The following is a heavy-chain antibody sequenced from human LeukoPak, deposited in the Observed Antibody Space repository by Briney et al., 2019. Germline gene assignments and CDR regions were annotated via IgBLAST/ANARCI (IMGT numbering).Heavy chain of an antibody. J-gene: IGHJ4*02. CDR3: AEGPSADLPY. V-gene: IGHV1-18*01. Sequence: ASVKVSCKASGYTFTSYGISWVQQAPGQGLEWVGWISAYNGNTNYAQKLQGRVTMITNTSTSTAYMELRSFSSDYTAVYYRAEGPSADLPYWGQETLVTVSS. CDR1: GYTFTSYG. CDR2: ISAYNGNT.